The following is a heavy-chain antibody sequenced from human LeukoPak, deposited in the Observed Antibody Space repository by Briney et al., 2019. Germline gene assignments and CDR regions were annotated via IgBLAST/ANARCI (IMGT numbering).Heavy chain of an antibody. V-gene: IGHV3-13*01. CDR1: GFHLHYFE. D-gene: IGHD1-1*01. CDR3: ARGPPRGKYYYMDV. J-gene: IGHJ6*03. Sequence: GSLRPPLATSGFHLHYFEIHLVRQTTRQGLEVVSTIGTASDTYYPGSVEGRFTLSRDNAKNSLYLQMNSLTAGDTAVYYCARGPPRGKYYYMDVWGKGTTVTVSS. CDR2: IGTASDT.